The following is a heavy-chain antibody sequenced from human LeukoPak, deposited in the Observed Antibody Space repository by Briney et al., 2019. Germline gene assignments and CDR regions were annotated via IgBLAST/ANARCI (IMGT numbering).Heavy chain of an antibody. CDR3: ARAQILEPLAFDS. CDR1: GFAFSSSS. D-gene: IGHD3-3*01. CDR2: ISFDGDFK. V-gene: IGHV3-30*04. J-gene: IGHJ4*02. Sequence: GGSLRLSCAASGFAFSSSSMHWVRQAPGSGLEWVALISFDGDFKDYADSVKGGFTISRDNSKKMVYLHMNSLRPEDTGVFFCARAQILEPLAFDSWGQGTLVIGSS.